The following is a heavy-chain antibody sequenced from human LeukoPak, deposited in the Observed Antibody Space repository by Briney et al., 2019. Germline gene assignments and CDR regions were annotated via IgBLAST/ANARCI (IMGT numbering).Heavy chain of an antibody. CDR3: AKDRLRGPYYYYYMDV. CDR2: ISHDGSNK. D-gene: IGHD3-10*01. Sequence: PGRSLRLSCAASQFTFSTYGMHWVRQAPGKGLEWVAVISHDGSNKNYADSVKGRFTISRDNSKNTLYLQMNSLRAEDTAVYYCAKDRLRGPYYYYYMDVWGKGTTVTVSS. CDR1: QFTFSTYG. J-gene: IGHJ6*03. V-gene: IGHV3-30*18.